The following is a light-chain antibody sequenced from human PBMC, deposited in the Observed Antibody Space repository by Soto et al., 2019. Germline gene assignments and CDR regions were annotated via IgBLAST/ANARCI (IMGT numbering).Light chain of an antibody. CDR3: QQHSTSPWT. Sequence: DIPMTQSPSTLSASVGDRVTISCRASQTISSWLAWYQQRPGKAPKLLIYDASSLESGVPSRFSGSGSGTEFTLTISSLQPDDFATYYCQQHSTSPWTFGQGTKVEIK. CDR2: DAS. CDR1: QTISSW. V-gene: IGKV1-5*01. J-gene: IGKJ1*01.